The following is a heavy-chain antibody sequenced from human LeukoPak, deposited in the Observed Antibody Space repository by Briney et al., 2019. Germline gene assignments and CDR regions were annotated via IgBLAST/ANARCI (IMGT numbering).Heavy chain of an antibody. Sequence: GASVKVSCKASGYTFSSYAISWVRQAPGQGLEWMGGIIPIFGTANYAQKFQGRVTITADESTSTAYMELSSLRSEDTAVYYCARDLGHYYGSGSYGMDVWGKGTTVTISS. CDR2: IIPIFGTA. D-gene: IGHD3-10*01. V-gene: IGHV1-69*13. CDR3: ARDLGHYYGSGSYGMDV. CDR1: GYTFSSYA. J-gene: IGHJ6*04.